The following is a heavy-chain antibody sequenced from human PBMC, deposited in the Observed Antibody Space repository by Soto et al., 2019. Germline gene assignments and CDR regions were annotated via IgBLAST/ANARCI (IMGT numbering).Heavy chain of an antibody. D-gene: IGHD2-21*02. V-gene: IGHV3-48*01. Sequence: GSLRLSCAASGFTLRSYSMNWVRQAPGKGLEWVSYMSSSSGTIYYADSVKGRFTISRDNAKNSLYLEMNSLRAEDTAVYFCARDNGGDWGVGAFDIWGQGTMVTVSS. CDR2: MSSSSGTI. CDR3: ARDNGGDWGVGAFDI. CDR1: GFTLRSYS. J-gene: IGHJ3*02.